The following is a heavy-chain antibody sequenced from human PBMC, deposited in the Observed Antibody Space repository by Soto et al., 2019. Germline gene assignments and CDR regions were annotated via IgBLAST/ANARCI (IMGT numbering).Heavy chain of an antibody. CDR1: GGTFSSYA. CDR2: IIPIFGTA. J-gene: IGHJ4*02. CDR3: ARVELGTTGTTGAG. D-gene: IGHD1-1*01. V-gene: IGHV1-69*06. Sequence: QVQLVQSGAEVKKPGSSVKVSCKASGGTFSSYAISWVRQAPGQGLEWMGGIIPIFGTANYAQKFQDRVTITADKSTSTAYMELSSMRSEDTAVYYCARVELGTTGTTGAGWGQGTLVTVSS.